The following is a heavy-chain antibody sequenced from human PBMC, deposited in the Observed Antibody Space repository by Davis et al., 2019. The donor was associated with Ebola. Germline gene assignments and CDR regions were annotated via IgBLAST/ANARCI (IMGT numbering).Heavy chain of an antibody. V-gene: IGHV7-4-1*02. CDR2: INTNTGNP. Sequence: ASVKVSCKASGYTFTSYGISWVRQAPGQGLEWMGWINTNTGNPTYAQGFTGRFVFSLDTSVSTAYLQISSLKAEDTAVYYCARGGFLGGYDLYYYYGMDVWGKGTTVTVSS. D-gene: IGHD5-12*01. J-gene: IGHJ6*04. CDR1: GYTFTSYG. CDR3: ARGGFLGGYDLYYYYGMDV.